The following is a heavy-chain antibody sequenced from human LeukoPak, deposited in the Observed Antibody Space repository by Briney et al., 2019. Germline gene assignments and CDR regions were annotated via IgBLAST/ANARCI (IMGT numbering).Heavy chain of an antibody. CDR1: GDSVSTNSVG. V-gene: IGHV6-1*01. D-gene: IGHD3-16*01. J-gene: IGHJ3*02. Sequence: SQTLSLTCAISGDSVSTNSVGWHWIRLSPSRGLEWLGRTYYRSKWFDDFAVSVKSRMTNNPDTSKNQFSLQLNSVTPEDTAIYYCARGKNWVFDIWGQGTVVTVSS. CDR2: TYYRSKWFD. CDR3: ARGKNWVFDI.